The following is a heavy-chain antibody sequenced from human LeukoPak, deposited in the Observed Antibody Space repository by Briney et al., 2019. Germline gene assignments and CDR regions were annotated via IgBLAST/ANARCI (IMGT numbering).Heavy chain of an antibody. V-gene: IGHV4-4*07. CDR3: ARGEYSYGPYYMDV. CDR1: GGSISSYY. D-gene: IGHD5-18*01. J-gene: IGHJ6*03. Sequence: SETLSLTCTVSGGSISSYYWAWIRQSAGNGLEWIGRIYSSGSTYYNPSLNSRVTMSVDTSNNQFSLRLTSVTAADTAVYYCARGEYSYGPYYMDVWGKGTTVTVSS. CDR2: IYSSGST.